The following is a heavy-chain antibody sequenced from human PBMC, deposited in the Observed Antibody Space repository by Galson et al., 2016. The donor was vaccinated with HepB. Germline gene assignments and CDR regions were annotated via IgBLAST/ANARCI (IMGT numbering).Heavy chain of an antibody. CDR2: ISGSGGST. CDR1: GFTFGIYA. CDR3: ALGGWLDY. V-gene: IGHV3-23*01. Sequence: SLRLSCAASGFTFGIYAMSWVRQAPGKGLEWVSGISGSGGSTYYADSVKGRFTISRDNSKDTLYLQMNSLRAEDTAIYYCALGGWLDYWGPGTLVSFSS. J-gene: IGHJ4*02. D-gene: IGHD6-19*01.